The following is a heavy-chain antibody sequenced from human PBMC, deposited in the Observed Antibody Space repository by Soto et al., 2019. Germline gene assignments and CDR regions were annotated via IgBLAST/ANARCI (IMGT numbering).Heavy chain of an antibody. D-gene: IGHD4-4*01. Sequence: QVQLVQSGAEVKKPGSSVRVSCQASGGTFTTYAFNWVRQAPGQGLEWMGGIIPMYNKPNYAPNFLGRVTISADPSTSTAYMELTTLRSEDTAVYFCARGYSGGCYYAMDVWGQGTTVTVSS. CDR3: ARGYSGGCYYAMDV. V-gene: IGHV1-69*01. CDR1: GGTFTTYA. CDR2: IIPMYNKP. J-gene: IGHJ6*02.